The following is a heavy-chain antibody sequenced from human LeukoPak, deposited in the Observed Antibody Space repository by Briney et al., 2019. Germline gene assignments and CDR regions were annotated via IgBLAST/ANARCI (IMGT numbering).Heavy chain of an antibody. CDR1: GGSISFYY. V-gene: IGHV4-4*07. J-gene: IGHJ5*02. Sequence: SETLSLTCTVSGGSISFYYWNWIRQPAGKGLEWIGRIYTSGSTNYNPSLKSRVTISLDKSKNQFSLKLSSVTAADTAVYYCARGTYYDSTAYYWFDPWGQGTLVTVSS. CDR3: ARGTYYDSTAYYWFDP. D-gene: IGHD3-22*01. CDR2: IYTSGST.